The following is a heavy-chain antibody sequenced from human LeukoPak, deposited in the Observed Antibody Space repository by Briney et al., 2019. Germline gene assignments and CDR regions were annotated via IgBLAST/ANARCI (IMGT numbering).Heavy chain of an antibody. CDR1: GFTFSSYG. V-gene: IGHV3-30*18. CDR3: AKDLEYFDWLQSPFDY. CDR2: ISYDGSNK. D-gene: IGHD3-9*01. J-gene: IGHJ4*02. Sequence: GGSLRLSCAASGFTFSSYGMHWVRQAPGKGLEWVADISYDGSNKYYADSVKGRFTISRDNSKNTLYLQMNSLRAEDTAVYYCAKDLEYFDWLQSPFDYWGQGTLVTVSS.